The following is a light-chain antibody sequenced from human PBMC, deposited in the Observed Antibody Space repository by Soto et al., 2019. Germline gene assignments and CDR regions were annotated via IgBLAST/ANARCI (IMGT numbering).Light chain of an antibody. CDR3: QSYDNSLSGSKV. CDR1: SSNIGAGYD. J-gene: IGLJ2*01. V-gene: IGLV1-40*01. CDR2: GNN. Sequence: QAVVTQPPSVSGAPGQRVTISCTGSSSNIGAGYDVHWYQQLPGTAPKLLIYGNNNRPSGVPDRFSGSKSDISASLAITGLQAEDEADYYCQSYDNSLSGSKVFGGGTKLTVL.